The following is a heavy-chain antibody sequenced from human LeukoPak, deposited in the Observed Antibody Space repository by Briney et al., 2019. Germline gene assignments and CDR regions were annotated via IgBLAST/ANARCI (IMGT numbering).Heavy chain of an antibody. V-gene: IGHV1-18*01. CDR2: ICVHNDNA. J-gene: IGHJ4*02. CDR1: GYTFSAYG. Sequence: ASVKVSCKASGYTFSAYGISWVRQAPGQGLEWLGWICVHNDNANYVQEFQDRVTMTTDTSTTTAYMELRSLTSDDTAVYFCARYLGHSSGSKRGVDYWGQGTLVTVSS. CDR3: ARYLGHSSGSKRGVDY. D-gene: IGHD6-19*01.